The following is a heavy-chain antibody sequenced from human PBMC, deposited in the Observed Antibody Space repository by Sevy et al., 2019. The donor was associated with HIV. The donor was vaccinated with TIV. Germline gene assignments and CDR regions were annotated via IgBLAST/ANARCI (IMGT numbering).Heavy chain of an antibody. Sequence: GGSLRLSCAASGFTFSSYAMSWVRQAPGNGLEWVSAISGSGYLTYYTDSVKGRFTISRDNSKNTLYLQMNSLRAEDTAVYYCAKEGGGYYYDSSGLFDYWGQRTLVTVSS. J-gene: IGHJ4*02. V-gene: IGHV3-23*01. CDR1: GFTFSSYA. CDR2: ISGSGYLT. D-gene: IGHD3-22*01. CDR3: AKEGGGYYYDSSGLFDY.